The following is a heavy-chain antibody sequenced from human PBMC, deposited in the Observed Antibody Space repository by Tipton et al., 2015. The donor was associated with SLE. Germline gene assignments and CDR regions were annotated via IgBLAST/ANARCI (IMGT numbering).Heavy chain of an antibody. J-gene: IGHJ3*02. CDR2: IYNSGST. CDR1: GGSISYYY. Sequence: TLSLTCTVSGGSISYYYWSWIRQPPGKGLEWIGYIYNSGSTNFNPSLKSRVAIAVDTSKNHFSLRLSSVTAADTAVYYCASLYAYNAYEMWGQGTMVTVSS. V-gene: IGHV4-59*01. CDR3: ASLYAYNAYEM. D-gene: IGHD3-16*01.